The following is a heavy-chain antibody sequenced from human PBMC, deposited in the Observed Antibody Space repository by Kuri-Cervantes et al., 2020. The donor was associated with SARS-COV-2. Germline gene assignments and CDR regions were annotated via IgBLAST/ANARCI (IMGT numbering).Heavy chain of an antibody. Sequence: GESLKISCAASGFTFSSYAMHWVRQAPGKGLEWVAVISYDGSNKYYADSVKGRFTISRDNSKNTLYLQMNSLRAEDTAVYYCARDSKSITMIVVVPPMLDPWGQGTLVTDSS. CDR3: ARDSKSITMIVVVPPMLDP. CDR2: ISYDGSNK. V-gene: IGHV3-30-3*01. J-gene: IGHJ5*02. D-gene: IGHD3-22*01. CDR1: GFTFSSYA.